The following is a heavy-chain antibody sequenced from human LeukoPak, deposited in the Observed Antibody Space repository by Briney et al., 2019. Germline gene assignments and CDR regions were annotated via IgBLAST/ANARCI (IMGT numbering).Heavy chain of an antibody. CDR2: ISYDGSNK. Sequence: GGSLRLSCAASGFTFSSYAMHWVRQAPGKGLEWVAVISYDGSNKYYADSVKGRFTISRDNSKNTLYLQMNSLRAEDTAVYYCARDLDPYDSSGYYLDYWGQGTLDTVSS. CDR1: GFTFSSYA. CDR3: ARDLDPYDSSGYYLDY. D-gene: IGHD3-22*01. J-gene: IGHJ4*02. V-gene: IGHV3-30*04.